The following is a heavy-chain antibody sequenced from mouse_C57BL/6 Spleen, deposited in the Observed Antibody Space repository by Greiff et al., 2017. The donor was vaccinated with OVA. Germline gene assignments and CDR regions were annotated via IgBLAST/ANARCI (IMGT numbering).Heavy chain of an antibody. CDR3: ATGDFDY. CDR2: ISYDGSN. D-gene: IGHD4-1*01. Sequence: EVQLVESGPGLVKPSQSLSLTCSVTGYSITSGYYWNWIRQFPGNKLEWMGYISYDGSNNYNPSLKNRISITRDTSKNQFFLKLNSVTTEDTATYYCATGDFDYWGQGTTLTVSS. CDR1: GYSITSGYY. V-gene: IGHV3-6*01. J-gene: IGHJ2*01.